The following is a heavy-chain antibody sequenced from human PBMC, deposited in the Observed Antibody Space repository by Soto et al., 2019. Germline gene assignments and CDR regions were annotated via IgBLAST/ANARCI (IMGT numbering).Heavy chain of an antibody. CDR2: ISYDGSNK. D-gene: IGHD6-19*01. V-gene: IGHV3-30*18. J-gene: IGHJ6*02. Sequence: PGESLKISCAASGFTFSSYGSHWVRQAPGKGLEWVAVISYDGSNKYYADSVKGRFTISRDNSKNTLYLQMNSLRAEDTAVYYCAKDRGIAVAGTDYYGMDVWGQGTTVTVSS. CDR1: GFTFSSYG. CDR3: AKDRGIAVAGTDYYGMDV.